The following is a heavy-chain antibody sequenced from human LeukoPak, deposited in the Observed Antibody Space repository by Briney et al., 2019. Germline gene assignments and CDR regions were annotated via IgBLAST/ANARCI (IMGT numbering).Heavy chain of an antibody. D-gene: IGHD3-22*01. CDR1: GYTFTSYA. J-gene: IGHJ6*02. V-gene: IGHV7-4-1*02. CDR3: ARDAVTMIYYYYGMDV. Sequence: ASVKVSCKASGYTFTSYAMNWVRQAPGQGLEWMGWINTNTGNPTYAQGFTGRFVFSLDTSVSTAYLQISSLKAEDTAVYYCARDAVTMIYYYYGMDVWGQGTTVTVSS. CDR2: INTNTGNP.